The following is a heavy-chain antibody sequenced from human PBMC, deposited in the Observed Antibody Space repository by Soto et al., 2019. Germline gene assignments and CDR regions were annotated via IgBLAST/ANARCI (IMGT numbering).Heavy chain of an antibody. V-gene: IGHV3-66*01. D-gene: IGHD6-6*01. CDR1: GFTVSSNY. CDR3: AREGSIAFDI. CDR2: IYSGGST. Sequence: EVQVVESGGGLVQPGGSLRLSCAASGFTVSSNYMSWVRQAPGKGLEWVSVIYSGGSTYYADSVKGRFTISRDNSKNTRYRQMNSVRAEDTAVYYCAREGSIAFDIWGQGTMVTVSS. J-gene: IGHJ3*02.